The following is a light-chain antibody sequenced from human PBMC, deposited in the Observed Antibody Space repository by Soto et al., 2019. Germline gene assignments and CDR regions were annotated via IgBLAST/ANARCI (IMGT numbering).Light chain of an antibody. CDR2: EGF. V-gene: IGLV2-23*01. Sequence: QSALTQPASVSGSPGQSITISCTGPSIDVGTFNLVSWYQQHPGRAPKLMIYEGFKRPSGVSNRFSGSKSGNTASLTISGLQAEDEADYYCCSYAASSNIIFGGGTKVTVL. CDR3: CSYAASSNII. J-gene: IGLJ2*01. CDR1: SIDVGTFNL.